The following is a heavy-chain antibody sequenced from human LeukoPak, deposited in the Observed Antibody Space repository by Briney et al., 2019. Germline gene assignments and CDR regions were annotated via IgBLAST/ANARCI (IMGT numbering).Heavy chain of an antibody. CDR1: GFTFSSYS. CDR2: ISSSSSYI. Sequence: GGSLRLSCAASGFTFSSYSMNWVRQAPGKGLEWVSSISSSSSYIYYADSVKGRFTISRDNAKNSLYLQMNSLRAEDTAVYYCARDFSLGSGWGIDYWGQETLVTVSS. D-gene: IGHD6-19*01. CDR3: ARDFSLGSGWGIDY. J-gene: IGHJ4*02. V-gene: IGHV3-21*01.